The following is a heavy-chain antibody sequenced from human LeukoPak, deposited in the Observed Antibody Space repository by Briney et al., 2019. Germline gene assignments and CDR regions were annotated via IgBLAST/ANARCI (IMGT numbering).Heavy chain of an antibody. Sequence: SETLSLTCTVSGGSISSSSYYWGWIRQPPGKGLEWIGSIYYSGSTYYNPSLKSRVTISVDTSKNQFSLKLSSVTAADTAVYSCARGGSSSLYYYYYMDVWGKGTTVTVSS. V-gene: IGHV4-39*07. CDR3: ARGGSSSLYYYYYMDV. J-gene: IGHJ6*03. CDR1: GGSISSSSYY. D-gene: IGHD6-6*01. CDR2: IYYSGST.